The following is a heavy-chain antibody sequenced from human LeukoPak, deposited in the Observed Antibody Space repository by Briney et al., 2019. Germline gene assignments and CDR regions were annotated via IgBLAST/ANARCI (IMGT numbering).Heavy chain of an antibody. CDR3: ARQIIAVAGTGATDY. D-gene: IGHD6-19*01. V-gene: IGHV5-51*01. CDR2: IYPGDSDT. Sequence: GESLKISCKGSGYSFTSYWIGGVRQMPGKGLEWMGIIYPGDSDTRYSPSFQGQVTISADKSISTAYLQWSSLKASDTAMYYCARQIIAVAGTGATDYWGQGTLVTVSS. J-gene: IGHJ4*02. CDR1: GYSFTSYW.